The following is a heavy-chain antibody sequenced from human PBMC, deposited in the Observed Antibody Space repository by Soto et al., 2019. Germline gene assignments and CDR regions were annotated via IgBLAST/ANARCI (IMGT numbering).Heavy chain of an antibody. CDR1: GYTLAELS. CDR3: AILFSGSYPQIPYFDY. V-gene: IGHV1-24*01. D-gene: IGHD3-10*02. CDR2: FDPEDGET. Sequence: ASVKVSSKVSGYTLAELSMHWVRQAPGKGLEWMGGFDPEDGETIYAQKFQGRVTMTEDTSTDTAYMELSSLRSEDTAVYYCAILFSGSYPQIPYFDYWGQGTLGTVSS. J-gene: IGHJ4*02.